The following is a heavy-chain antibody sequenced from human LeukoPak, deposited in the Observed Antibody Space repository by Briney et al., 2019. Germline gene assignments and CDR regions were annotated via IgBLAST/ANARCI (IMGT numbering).Heavy chain of an antibody. J-gene: IGHJ4*02. D-gene: IGHD3-22*01. V-gene: IGHV1-2*02. CDR1: GYTFTGYY. Sequence: ASVKVSCKASGYTFTGYYMHWVRQAPGQGLEWMGWINPNSGGTNYAQKFQGRVTMTRDTSISTAYMELSRLRSDDTAVYYCARVALDYYDSSGYTDYWGQGTLVTVSS. CDR3: ARVALDYYDSSGYTDY. CDR2: INPNSGGT.